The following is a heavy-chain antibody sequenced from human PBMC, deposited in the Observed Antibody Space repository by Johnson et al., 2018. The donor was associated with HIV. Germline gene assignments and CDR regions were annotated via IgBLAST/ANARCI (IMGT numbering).Heavy chain of an antibody. CDR2: ISSNGGST. CDR3: AGVTPQRGGNDAFDI. J-gene: IGHJ3*02. Sequence: VQLVESGGGVVQPGKSLTLSCVASGLSFSNFAMHWVRQAPGKGLEYVSAISSNGGSTYYANSVKGRFTISRDNSKNTLYLQMNSLRAEDTAVYYCAGVTPQRGGNDAFDIWGQGTMVTVSS. V-gene: IGHV3-64*01. D-gene: IGHD3-16*01. CDR1: GLSFSNFA.